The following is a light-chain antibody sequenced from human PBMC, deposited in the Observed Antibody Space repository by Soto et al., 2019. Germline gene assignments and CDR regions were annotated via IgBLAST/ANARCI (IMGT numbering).Light chain of an antibody. CDR2: GAS. CDR3: QQYGSSQAYT. Sequence: EIVLTQSPGTLSLSPGERATLSCRASQSVSSSYLAWYQQKPGQAPRLLIYGASSRATGIPDRFSGSGSGTDFTRTISRLEPEDFAVYYCQQYGSSQAYTFGQGTKLEIK. V-gene: IGKV3-20*01. J-gene: IGKJ2*01. CDR1: QSVSSSY.